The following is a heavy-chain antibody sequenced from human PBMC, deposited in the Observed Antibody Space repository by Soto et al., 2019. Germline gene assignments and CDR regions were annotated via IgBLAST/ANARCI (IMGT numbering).Heavy chain of an antibody. Sequence: SETLSLTCTVSGGSMRNYFWTWIRQPPGKGLEWIGYIHYSGTTSFFPSYNPSLRSRVTISEDTSKNQFFLKLLSVTTADTAVYFCAAGEASSRNLAPYYLDFWGQGTLVTVSS. CDR3: AAGEASSRNLAPYYLDF. J-gene: IGHJ4*02. CDR2: IHYSGTT. D-gene: IGHD6-13*01. V-gene: IGHV4-59*01. CDR1: GGSMRNYF.